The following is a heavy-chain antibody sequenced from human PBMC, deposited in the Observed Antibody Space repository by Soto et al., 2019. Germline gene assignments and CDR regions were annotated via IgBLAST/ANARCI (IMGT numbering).Heavy chain of an antibody. CDR1: GFTFSSYA. Sequence: GGSLRLSCAASGFTFSSYAMSWVRQAPGKGLEWVSAISGSGGSTYYADSVKGRFTISRDNSKNTLYLQMNSLRAEDTAVYYCAKDFPDYGDYYRQSPPFLPPPRADVAFDIWGQGTMVTVSS. V-gene: IGHV3-23*01. CDR3: AKDFPDYGDYYRQSPPFLPPPRADVAFDI. CDR2: ISGSGGST. J-gene: IGHJ3*02. D-gene: IGHD4-17*01.